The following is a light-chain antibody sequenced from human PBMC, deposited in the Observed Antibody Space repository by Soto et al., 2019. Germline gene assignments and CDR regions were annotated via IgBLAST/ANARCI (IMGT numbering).Light chain of an antibody. V-gene: IGLV2-14*01. CDR3: SSYTGNIRI. J-gene: IGLJ2*01. Sequence: QSVLTQPASVSGSPGQSITISCTGTSSDIGCYNSVSWYQQYPGKAPKLMIYDVNNRPSGVSTRISGSTSGNTASLTISGLQAEDEADYYCSSYTGNIRIFGGGTKLTVL. CDR2: DVN. CDR1: SSDIGCYNS.